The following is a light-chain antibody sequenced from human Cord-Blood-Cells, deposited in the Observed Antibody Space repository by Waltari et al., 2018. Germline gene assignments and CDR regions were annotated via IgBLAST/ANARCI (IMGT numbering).Light chain of an antibody. CDR1: SSDVGSYNL. V-gene: IGLV2-23*01. Sequence: QSALTQPASVSGSPGQSITISCTGTSSDVGSYNLVSWYQQHPGKSPNLMIYGGSKRPSGVSNRFSVSKSGNTASLTISALQAEDEADYYCCSYAGSSNVVFGGGTKLTVL. CDR3: CSYAGSSNVV. CDR2: GGS. J-gene: IGLJ2*01.